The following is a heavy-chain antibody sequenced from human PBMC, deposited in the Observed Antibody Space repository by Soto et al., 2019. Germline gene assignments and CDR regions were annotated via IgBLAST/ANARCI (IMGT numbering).Heavy chain of an antibody. CDR3: ARVGDTAMGGGAFDI. J-gene: IGHJ3*02. D-gene: IGHD5-18*01. Sequence: QVQLQESGPGLVKPSQTLSLTCTVSGGSISSGDYYWSWIRQPPGKVLEWIGYIYYSGSTYYNPSLKSRVTISVDTSKNQFSLKLSSVTAADTAVYYCARVGDTAMGGGAFDIWGQGTMVTVSS. CDR2: IYYSGST. V-gene: IGHV4-30-4*01. CDR1: GGSISSGDYY.